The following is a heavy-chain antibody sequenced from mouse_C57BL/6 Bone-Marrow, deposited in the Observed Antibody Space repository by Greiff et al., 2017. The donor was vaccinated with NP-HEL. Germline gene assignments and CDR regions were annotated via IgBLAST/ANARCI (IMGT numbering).Heavy chain of an antibody. CDR1: GYTFTSYW. Sequence: VKLQQPGADLVKPGASVKLSCKASGYTFTSYWMHWVKQRPGRGLEWIGRIDPNSGGTKFNEKFKTKATLTVDKPSSTAYMQLSRLTSEDSAVYYCAQYYYGRRGWDFDDWGKGTTVTVSS. CDR3: AQYYYGRRGWDFDD. D-gene: IGHD1-1*01. V-gene: IGHV1-72*01. CDR2: IDPNSGGT. J-gene: IGHJ1*03.